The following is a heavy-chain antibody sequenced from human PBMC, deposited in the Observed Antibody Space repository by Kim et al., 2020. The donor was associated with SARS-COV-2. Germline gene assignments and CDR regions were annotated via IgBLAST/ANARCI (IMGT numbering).Heavy chain of an antibody. D-gene: IGHD1-26*01. J-gene: IGHJ3*02. CDR3: AKDGGSYGSGGAFDI. V-gene: IGHV3-23*01. CDR2: ISGSGGST. Sequence: GGSLRLSCAASGFTFSSYAMSWVRQAPGKGLEWVSAISGSGGSTYYADSVKGRLTISRDNSKNTLYLQMNSLRAEDTAVYYCAKDGGSYGSGGAFDIWGQGTMVTVSS. CDR1: GFTFSSYA.